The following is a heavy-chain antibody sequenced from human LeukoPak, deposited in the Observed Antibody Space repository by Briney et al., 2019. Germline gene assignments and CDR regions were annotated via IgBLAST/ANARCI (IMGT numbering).Heavy chain of an antibody. CDR2: ISGSGGST. CDR1: GFTFSSYA. D-gene: IGHD3-10*01. V-gene: IGHV3-23*01. Sequence: GGSLRLSCAASGFTFSSYAMSWVRQAPGKGREWVSAISGSGGSTYYADSVKGRFTISRDNSKNTLCLQMNSLRAEDAAVYYCAKSAMVRGVKNFEHRYYLDYWGQGTLVTVSS. J-gene: IGHJ4*02. CDR3: AKSAMVRGVKNFEHRYYLDY.